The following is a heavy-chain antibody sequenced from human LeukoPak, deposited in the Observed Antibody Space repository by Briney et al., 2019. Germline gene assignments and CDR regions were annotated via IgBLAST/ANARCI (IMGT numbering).Heavy chain of an antibody. J-gene: IGHJ4*02. CDR2: ISGIGGST. CDR1: GFTFSSYA. D-gene: IGHD3-22*01. V-gene: IGHV3-23*01. CDR3: ARDPDPPYYYDSSGYYSN. Sequence: GGSLRLACAASGFTFSSYAMSWVRQAPGKGLEWGSGISGIGGSTYYADSVKGRFTISRDNSKNTLYLQMNSLRAEDTAVYYCARDPDPPYYYDSSGYYSNWGQGTLVTVSS.